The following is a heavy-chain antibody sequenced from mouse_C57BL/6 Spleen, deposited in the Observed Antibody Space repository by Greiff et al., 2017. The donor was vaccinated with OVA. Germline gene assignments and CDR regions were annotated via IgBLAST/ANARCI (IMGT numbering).Heavy chain of an antibody. V-gene: IGHV5-16*01. CDR1: GFTFSDYY. Sequence: EVQLVESEGGLVQPGSSMKLSCTASGFTFSDYYMAWVRQVPEKGLEWVANINYDGSSTYYLDSLKSRFIISRDNAKNILYLQMSSLKSEDTATYYCARIYYDYDGSSAMDYWGQGTSVTVSS. CDR3: ARIYYDYDGSSAMDY. J-gene: IGHJ4*01. CDR2: INYDGSST. D-gene: IGHD2-4*01.